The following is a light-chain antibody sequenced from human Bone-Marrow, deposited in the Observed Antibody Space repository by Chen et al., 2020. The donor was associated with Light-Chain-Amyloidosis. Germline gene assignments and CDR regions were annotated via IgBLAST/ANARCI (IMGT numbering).Light chain of an antibody. CDR1: QSLVHRNGYSY. V-gene: IGKV2-28*01. CDR2: LGS. CDR3: MQALQTPRT. J-gene: IGKJ1*01. Sequence: DIVMTQSPLSLPVTPGEPASISCRSSQSLVHRNGYSYLSWYLQKPGQSPQVLIYLGSIRASGVPDRFSGSGSATDFTLKISRVEADDVGVYYCMQALQTPRTFGQGTKVEIK.